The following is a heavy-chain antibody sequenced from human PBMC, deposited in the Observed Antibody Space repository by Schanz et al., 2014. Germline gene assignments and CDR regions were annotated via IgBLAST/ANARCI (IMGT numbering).Heavy chain of an antibody. CDR3: ARGPSTGAFDI. CDR2: INAHTGNT. Sequence: QVQLVQSGAEVKKPGASVKVSCKASGYIFGSHGMTWVRQAPGQGPELMGWINAHTGNTQYAQKFQGRVNMTRDTSTSTVYMELSSLRSEDTAVYFCARGPSTGAFDIWGQGTMVTVSS. CDR1: GYIFGSHG. V-gene: IGHV1-8*01. J-gene: IGHJ3*02.